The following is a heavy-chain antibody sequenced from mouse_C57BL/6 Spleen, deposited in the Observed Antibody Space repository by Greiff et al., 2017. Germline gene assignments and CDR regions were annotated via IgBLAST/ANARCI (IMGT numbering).Heavy chain of an antibody. CDR3: TRYDYDGFAY. D-gene: IGHD2-4*01. CDR2: IDPETGGT. CDR1: GYTFTDYE. J-gene: IGHJ3*01. V-gene: IGHV1-15*01. Sequence: VKLMESGAELVRPGASVTLSCKASGYTFTDYEMHWVKQTPVHGLEWIGAIDPETGGTAYNQKFKGKAILTADKSSSTAYMELRSLTSEDSAVYYCTRYDYDGFAYWGQGTLVTVSA.